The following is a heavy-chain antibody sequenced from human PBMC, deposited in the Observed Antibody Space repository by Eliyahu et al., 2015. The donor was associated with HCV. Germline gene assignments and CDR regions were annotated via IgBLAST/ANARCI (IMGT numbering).Heavy chain of an antibody. CDR2: ISSSSSTI. D-gene: IGHD3-22*01. CDR3: ARDQWADDTSGYYCRFRGCFVDY. J-gene: IGHJ4*02. V-gene: IGHV3-48*02. Sequence: EVQLVESGGGLVQPGGSLXLSCAASGFTFXSYXMNWVRXAPGKGLEWVSYISSSSSTIYYADSVKGRFTISRDNAKNSLYLQMNSLRDEDTAVYYCARDQWADDTSGYYCRFRGCFVDYWGQGTLVTVSS. CDR1: GFTFXSYX.